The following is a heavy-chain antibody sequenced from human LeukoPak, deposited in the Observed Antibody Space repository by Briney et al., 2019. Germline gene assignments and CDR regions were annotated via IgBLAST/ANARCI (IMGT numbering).Heavy chain of an antibody. D-gene: IGHD1-26*01. CDR2: ISSSSSYI. CDR3: ARDQGWSYQWGDV. CDR1: GFTFSSYS. Sequence: GGSLRLSCAASGFTFSSYSMNWVRQAPGKGLEWVSSISSSSSYIYYADSVKGRFTISRDNAKNSLFLQMNSLRAEDTAVYYCARDQGWSYQWGDVWGKGTTVTVSS. J-gene: IGHJ6*04. V-gene: IGHV3-21*01.